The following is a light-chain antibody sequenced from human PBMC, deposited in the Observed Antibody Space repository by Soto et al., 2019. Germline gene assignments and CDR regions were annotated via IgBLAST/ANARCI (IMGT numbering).Light chain of an antibody. CDR2: AAS. V-gene: IGKV1-39*01. J-gene: IGKJ4*01. Sequence: DIQMTQSPSSLSASVGDRVTIPCRASQSISTYLNWYQQKPGQAPKLLIFAASYLQSGVPSRFSGIGSGTDFSLTISSLQPEDFATYYCQQSYSTPLTFGGGTKVEIK. CDR3: QQSYSTPLT. CDR1: QSISTY.